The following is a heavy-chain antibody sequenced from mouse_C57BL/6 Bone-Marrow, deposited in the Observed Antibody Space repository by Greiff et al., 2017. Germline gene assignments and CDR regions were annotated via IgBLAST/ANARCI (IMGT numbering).Heavy chain of an antibody. V-gene: IGHV1-64*01. CDR1: GYTFTSYW. D-gene: IGHD1-1*01. J-gene: IGHJ4*01. CDR2: IHPNSGST. CDR3: ARRGLITTVGASYYDAMDY. Sequence: VQLQQSGAELVKPGASVKLSCKASGYTFTSYWMHWVKQRPGQGLEWIGMIHPNSGSTNYNEKFKSKATLTVDKSSSTAYMQLSSLTSADSAVYYCARRGLITTVGASYYDAMDYWGQGTSVTVAS.